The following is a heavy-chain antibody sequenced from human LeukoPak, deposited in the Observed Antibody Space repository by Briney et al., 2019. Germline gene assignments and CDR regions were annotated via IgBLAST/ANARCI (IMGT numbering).Heavy chain of an antibody. CDR3: ARVVTATNYYYYYMDV. D-gene: IGHD2-21*02. CDR2: IIPIFGTA. CDR1: GGTFSSYA. Sequence: ASVKVSCKASGGTFSSYAISWVRQAPGQGLEWMGGIIPIFGTANYAQKFQGRVTITADKPTSTAYMEPSSLRSEDTAVYYCARVVTATNYYYYYMDVWGKGTTVTVSS. V-gene: IGHV1-69*06. J-gene: IGHJ6*03.